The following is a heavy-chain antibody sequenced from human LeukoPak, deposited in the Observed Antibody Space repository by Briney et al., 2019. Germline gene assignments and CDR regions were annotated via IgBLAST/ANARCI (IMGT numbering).Heavy chain of an antibody. D-gene: IGHD3-10*01. V-gene: IGHV1-69*06. CDR3: ARGILWFGEDYYGMDV. J-gene: IGHJ6*04. Sequence: SVTVSCKASGGTFSSYAISWVRQAPGQGLEWMGGIIPIFGTANYAQKFQGRVTITADKSTSTAYMELSSLRSQDRAVYYCARGILWFGEDYYGMDVWGKGTTVTVSS. CDR1: GGTFSSYA. CDR2: IIPIFGTA.